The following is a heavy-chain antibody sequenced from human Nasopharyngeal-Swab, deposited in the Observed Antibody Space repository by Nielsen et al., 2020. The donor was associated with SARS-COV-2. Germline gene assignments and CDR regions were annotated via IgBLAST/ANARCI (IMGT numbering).Heavy chain of an antibody. Sequence: GESLRISCKGSGYSLTTYWIGWVRQMPGKGLEWMGIIYPGDSNTRYSPSFQGQVTISVDKYSSTAYLQWSSLKASDTAIYYCARPMRPMGHYYFGMDVWGQGTTVTVSS. V-gene: IGHV5-51*01. D-gene: IGHD1-26*01. J-gene: IGHJ6*02. CDR3: ARPMRPMGHYYFGMDV. CDR2: IYPGDSNT. CDR1: GYSLTTYW.